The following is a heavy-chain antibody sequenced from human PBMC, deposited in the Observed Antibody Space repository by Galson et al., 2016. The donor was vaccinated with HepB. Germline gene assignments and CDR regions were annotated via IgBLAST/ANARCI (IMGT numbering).Heavy chain of an antibody. CDR3: ATGYCSGGACYSGAFHI. J-gene: IGHJ3*02. CDR1: GGSLSAYY. D-gene: IGHD2-15*01. CDR2: VNHVGST. V-gene: IGHV4-34*01. Sequence: SETLSLTCAVYGGSLSAYYWSWIRQAPGKGLEWIAEVNHVGSTDYSPSLKSRVTTSVDTSKREFSLNLKSVTAADTAVYYCATGYCSGGACYSGAFHIWGQGTMVTVSS.